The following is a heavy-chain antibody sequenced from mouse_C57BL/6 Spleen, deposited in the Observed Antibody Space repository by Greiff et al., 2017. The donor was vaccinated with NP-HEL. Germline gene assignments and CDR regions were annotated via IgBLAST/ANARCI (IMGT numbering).Heavy chain of an antibody. Sequence: EVQVVESGGGLVQPGGSLSLSCAASGFTFTDYYMSWVRQPPGKALEWLGFIRNKANGYTTEYSASVKGRFTISRDNSQSILYLQMKALRAEDSATYYCASLYHYYGSSYGAMDYWGQGTSVTVSS. D-gene: IGHD1-1*01. V-gene: IGHV7-3*01. CDR2: IRNKANGYTT. CDR1: GFTFTDYY. J-gene: IGHJ4*01. CDR3: ASLYHYYGSSYGAMDY.